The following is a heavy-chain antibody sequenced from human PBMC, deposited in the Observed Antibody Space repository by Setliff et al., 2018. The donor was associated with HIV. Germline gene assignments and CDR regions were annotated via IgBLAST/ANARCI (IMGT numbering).Heavy chain of an antibody. Sequence: PSETLSLTCTVSGGSISSGYYWGWIRQTPGKGLEWIGHIHTSGSTKYNPSLKSRVTISADTSKNQFSLNLSSVTAAETAVYYCARVGYHGSGRYSFDYWGQGTLVTVSS. CDR1: GGSISSGYY. CDR3: ARVGYHGSGRYSFDY. J-gene: IGHJ4*02. V-gene: IGHV4-61*09. CDR2: IHTSGST. D-gene: IGHD3-10*01.